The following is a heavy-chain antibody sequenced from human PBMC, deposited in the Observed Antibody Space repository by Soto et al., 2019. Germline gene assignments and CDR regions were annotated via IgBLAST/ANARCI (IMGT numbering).Heavy chain of an antibody. Sequence: AETLSPTCTVSGVSVTSGSYFWSWIRQPPGRGLEWIGYIYYSGTTNYNPTNYNPSLKIRVTMSVDTSKNQFSLKLSSVTAADTAVYYCARVGAARPGDYWGQGTLVTVSS. CDR1: GVSVTSGSYF. J-gene: IGHJ4*02. V-gene: IGHV4-61*01. D-gene: IGHD6-6*01. CDR2: IYYSGTTNYNPT. CDR3: ARVGAARPGDY.